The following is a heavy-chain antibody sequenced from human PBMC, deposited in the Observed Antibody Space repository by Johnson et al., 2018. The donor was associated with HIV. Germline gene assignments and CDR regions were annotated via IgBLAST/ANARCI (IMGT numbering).Heavy chain of an antibody. CDR2: IRNDGSNK. CDR1: GFTFSSYG. Sequence: QVQLVESGGGVVQSGGSLRLSCAASGFTFSSYGMHWVRQAPGKGLEWVAFIRNDGSNKYNADSVKGRFTISRDNSKNTLYLQMNSLRAEDTAVYYCARDGESAQSPLAWSWEVMSGGVGHVGPSW. CDR3: ARDGESAQSPLAWSWEVMSGGVGHVGPS. V-gene: IGHV3-30*02. D-gene: IGHD3-10*02. J-gene: IGHJ5*01.